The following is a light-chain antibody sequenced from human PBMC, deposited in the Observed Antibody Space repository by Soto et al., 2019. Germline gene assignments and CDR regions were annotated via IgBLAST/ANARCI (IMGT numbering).Light chain of an antibody. CDR2: DAS. CDR3: QQRSNWPVT. Sequence: EIVLTQSPGTLCLSRGERATLSCRASQSVSRYLAWYQQKPGQAPRLLIYDASTRATGISARFSGSGSGTDFTLTISSLEPEDFAMYYRQQRSNWPVTFGQGTKVEVK. J-gene: IGKJ1*01. CDR1: QSVSRY. V-gene: IGKV3-11*01.